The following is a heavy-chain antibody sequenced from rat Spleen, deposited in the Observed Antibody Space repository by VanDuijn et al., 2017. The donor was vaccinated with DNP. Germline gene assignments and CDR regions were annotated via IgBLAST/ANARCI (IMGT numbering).Heavy chain of an antibody. V-gene: IGHV3-1*01. CDR1: GYSITSNY. Sequence: EVQLQESGPGLVKPSQSLSLTCSVTGYSITSNYWGWIRKFPGNKMEWIGHISYSGSTSYNPSLKSRISITRDTSKNQFFLQLNSVTTEDTATYYCARSDFYFDGSYYYGDWFAYWGQGTLVTVSS. CDR3: ARSDFYFDGSYYYGDWFAY. CDR2: ISYSGST. J-gene: IGHJ3*01. D-gene: IGHD1-12*02.